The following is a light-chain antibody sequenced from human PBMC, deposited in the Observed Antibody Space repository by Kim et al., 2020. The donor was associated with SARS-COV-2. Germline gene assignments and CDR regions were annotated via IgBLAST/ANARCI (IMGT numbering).Light chain of an antibody. CDR3: QSYDSSNVV. V-gene: IGLV6-57*03. Sequence: GNPVTISCTRSSGNIASNYVQWYQQRPGSAPTSVIYEDNQRPSGVPDRFSGSIDSSSNSASLTISGLKTEDEADYYCQSYDSSNVVFGGGTQLTVL. CDR1: SGNIASNY. CDR2: EDN. J-gene: IGLJ2*01.